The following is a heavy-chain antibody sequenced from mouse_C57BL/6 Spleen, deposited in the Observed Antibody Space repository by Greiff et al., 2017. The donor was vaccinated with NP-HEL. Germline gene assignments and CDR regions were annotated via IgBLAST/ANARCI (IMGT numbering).Heavy chain of an antibody. J-gene: IGHJ4*01. CDR2: IDPETGGT. CDR3: TRKGYYSNLNYYAMDY. V-gene: IGHV1-15*01. D-gene: IGHD2-5*01. CDR1: GYTFTDYE. Sequence: QVQLQQSGAELVRPGASVTLSCKASGYTFTDYEMHWVKQTPVHGLEWIGAIDPETGGTAYNQKFKGKAILTADKSSSTAYMELRSLTSEDSAVYYCTRKGYYSNLNYYAMDYWGQGTSVTVAS.